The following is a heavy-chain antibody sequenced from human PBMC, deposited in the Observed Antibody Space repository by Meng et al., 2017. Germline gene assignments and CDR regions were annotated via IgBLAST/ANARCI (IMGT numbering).Heavy chain of an antibody. V-gene: IGHV1-18*01. CDR2: ISAYNGNT. CDR1: GYTFTSYG. Sequence: ASVKVSCKASGYTFTSYGISWVRQAPGQGLEWMGWISAYNGNTNYAPKLQGRVTMTTDTSTSTAYMELRSLTSDDTAVYYCASGSITMVRGEPYYYYGMDVRGQGTTVTVSS. CDR3: ASGSITMVRGEPYYYYGMDV. D-gene: IGHD3-10*01. J-gene: IGHJ6*02.